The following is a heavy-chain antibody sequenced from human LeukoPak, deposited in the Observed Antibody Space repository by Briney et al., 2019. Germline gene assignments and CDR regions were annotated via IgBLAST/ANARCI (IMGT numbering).Heavy chain of an antibody. CDR1: GGSISRGDYY. V-gene: IGHV4-30-4*01. CDR3: ARVERYFDWSLDY. J-gene: IGHJ4*02. CDR2: IYYSGST. D-gene: IGHD3-9*01. Sequence: SETLSLTCTVSGGSISRGDYYWSWIRQPPGKGLEWIGYIYYSGSTYYNPSLKSRVTISVDTSKNQFSLKLSSVTAADTAVYYCARVERYFDWSLDYWGQGTLVTVSS.